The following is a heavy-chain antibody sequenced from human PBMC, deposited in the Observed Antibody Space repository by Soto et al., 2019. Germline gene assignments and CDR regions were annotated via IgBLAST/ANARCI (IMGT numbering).Heavy chain of an antibody. V-gene: IGHV3-11*01. J-gene: IGHJ6*03. CDR2: ISSSGGTI. Sequence: GGSLRLSCAASGFTFSDYYMSWIRQAPGKGLEWVSYISSSGGTIYYADSVKGRFTISRDNAKNSLYLQMNSLRAEDTAIYYCARGLRMVVAARWVYYYYMDVWGKGTTVTVSS. D-gene: IGHD2-15*01. CDR1: GFTFSDYY. CDR3: ARGLRMVVAARWVYYYYMDV.